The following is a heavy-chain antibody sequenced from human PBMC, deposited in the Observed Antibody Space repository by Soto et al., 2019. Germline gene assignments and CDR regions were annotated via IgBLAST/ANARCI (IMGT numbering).Heavy chain of an antibody. V-gene: IGHV1-18*01. J-gene: IGHJ4*02. CDR2: ISAYNGNT. CDR3: ARDGDYDILTGDFDY. CDR1: GYTFTSYG. Sequence: ASVKVSCKASGYTFTSYGISWVRQAPGQGLEWMGWISAYNGNTNYAQKLQGRVTMTTDTSTSTAYMELRSLRSDDTAVYYCARDGDYDILTGDFDYWGQGTLVTVS. D-gene: IGHD3-9*01.